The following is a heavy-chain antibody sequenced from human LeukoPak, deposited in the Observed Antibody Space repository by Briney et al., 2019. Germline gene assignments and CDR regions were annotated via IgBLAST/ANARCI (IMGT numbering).Heavy chain of an antibody. CDR1: GGSISSGGYY. V-gene: IGHV4-31*03. CDR3: VRETATLIDY. D-gene: IGHD5-12*01. Sequence: SETLSLTCTVSGGSISSGGYYWSWIRQHPGKGLEWIGYIYYSGSTYYNPSLKSRVTISVDTSKNQFSLKLSSVTAADTAVYYCVRETATLIDYWGQGTLVTVSS. J-gene: IGHJ4*02. CDR2: IYYSGST.